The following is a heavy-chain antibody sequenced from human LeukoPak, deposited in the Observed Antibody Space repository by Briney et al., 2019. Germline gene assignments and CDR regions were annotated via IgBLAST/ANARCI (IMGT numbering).Heavy chain of an antibody. Sequence: GASVKVSCKASGYTFTGYYMHWVRQAPGQGLEWMGWINPNSGDTHYAQNFQGRVTMTGDTSISTAYMELSSLRSDDTAVYYCARALGAAAADNQNWGLGTLVTVSS. CDR2: INPNSGDT. CDR3: ARALGAAAADNQN. D-gene: IGHD6-13*01. V-gene: IGHV1-2*02. J-gene: IGHJ1*01. CDR1: GYTFTGYY.